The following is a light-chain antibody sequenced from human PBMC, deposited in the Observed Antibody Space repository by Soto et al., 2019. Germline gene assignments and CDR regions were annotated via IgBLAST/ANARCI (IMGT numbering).Light chain of an antibody. V-gene: IGKV3-11*01. Sequence: DIDFALVPAAPSLSPGERATLSWRAIQSVSSYLAWYQQKPGQAPRLLIYDASNRATGIPARFSGSGSGTDFTLTISSLEPEDFAVYYCQQRSNWPGTSGQGTKVDIK. CDR1: QSVSSY. J-gene: IGKJ1*01. CDR2: DAS. CDR3: QQRSNWPGT.